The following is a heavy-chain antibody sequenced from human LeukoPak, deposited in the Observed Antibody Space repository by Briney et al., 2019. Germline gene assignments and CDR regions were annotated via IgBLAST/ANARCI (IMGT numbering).Heavy chain of an antibody. J-gene: IGHJ3*02. V-gene: IGHV4-39*07. CDR2: IYYSGST. CDR3: ARVGPMIVVVITPGAFDI. Sequence: KASETLSLTCTVSGGSISSSSYYWGWIRQPPGKGLEWIGSIYYSGSTYYNPSLKSRVTISVDTSKNQFSLKLSSVTAADTAVYYCARVGPMIVVVITPGAFDIWGQGTMVTVSS. D-gene: IGHD3-22*01. CDR1: GGSISSSSYY.